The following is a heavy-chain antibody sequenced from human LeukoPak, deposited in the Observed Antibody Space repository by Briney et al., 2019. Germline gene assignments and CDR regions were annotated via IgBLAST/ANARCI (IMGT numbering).Heavy chain of an antibody. CDR1: GGSISSSSYV. D-gene: IGHD5-24*01. CDR2: VFYTGDT. V-gene: IGHV4-39*01. Sequence: SETLSLTCTVSGGSISSSSYVWGWIRQPPEKGLEWIGSVFYTGDTYYSPSLKSRVTLSVDTSKNHFSLRLTSVTAADAAVYCCARVLRDGHNDPFDNWGQGTLVTVSS. J-gene: IGHJ3*02. CDR3: ARVLRDGHNDPFDN.